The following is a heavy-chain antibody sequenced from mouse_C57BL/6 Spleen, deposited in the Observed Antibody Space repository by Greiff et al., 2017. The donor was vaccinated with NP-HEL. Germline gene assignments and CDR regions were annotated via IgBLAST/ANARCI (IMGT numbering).Heavy chain of an antibody. CDR1: GYTFTDYY. D-gene: IGHD3-2*02. V-gene: IGHV1-26*01. CDR2: INPNNGGT. J-gene: IGHJ2*01. Sequence: EVQLQQSGPELVKPGASVKISCKASGYTFTDYYMNWVKQSHGKSLEWIGDINPNNGGTSYNQKFKGKATLTVDKSSSTAYMELRSLTSEDSAVYYCASQLRLPFDYWGQGTTLTVSS. CDR3: ASQLRLPFDY.